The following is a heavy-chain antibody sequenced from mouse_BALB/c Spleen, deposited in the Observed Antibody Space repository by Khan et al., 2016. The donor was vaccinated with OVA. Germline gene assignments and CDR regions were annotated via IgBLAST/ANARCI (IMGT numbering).Heavy chain of an antibody. D-gene: IGHD1-1*01. J-gene: IGHJ2*01. CDR2: ISYNDVT. CDR3: ARGNYYGHYVDY. CDR1: GYSITSGYA. Sequence: EVQLQESGPGLVKPSQSLSLTCTVTGYSITSGYAWNWIRQFPGNKLEWMGYISYNDVTNYNPSLKSRISITRDTSKNEFFLQLNSVTTEDTATYYCARGNYYGHYVDYWGQGTTLTVSS. V-gene: IGHV3-2*02.